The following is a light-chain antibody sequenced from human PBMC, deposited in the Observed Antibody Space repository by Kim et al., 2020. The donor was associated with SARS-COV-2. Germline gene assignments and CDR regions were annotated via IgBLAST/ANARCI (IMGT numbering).Light chain of an antibody. Sequence: EIVLTQSPATLSLSPGERATLSCRASQSVSSYLAWYQQKPGQAPRLLIYDASTRATGIPARFSGSGSGTDFTLTISSLEPEDFAVYYCQSIRNGVTFGGGTKVDIK. CDR2: DAS. CDR1: QSVSSY. V-gene: IGKV3-11*01. J-gene: IGKJ4*01. CDR3: QSIRNGVT.